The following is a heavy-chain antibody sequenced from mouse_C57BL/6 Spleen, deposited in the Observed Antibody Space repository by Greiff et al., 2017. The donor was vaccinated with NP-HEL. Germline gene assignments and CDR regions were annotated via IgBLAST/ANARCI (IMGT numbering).Heavy chain of an antibody. Sequence: VQLQQSGTVLARPGASVKMSCKTSGYTFTSYWMHWVKQRPGQGLEWIGAIYPGNSDTSYNQKFKGQATLTAVTSASTAYMELSSLTNEDSAVYYCTRSGKYGSGAMDYWGQGTSVTVSS. D-gene: IGHD1-1*01. CDR3: TRSGKYGSGAMDY. CDR1: GYTFTSYW. V-gene: IGHV1-5*01. J-gene: IGHJ4*01. CDR2: IYPGNSDT.